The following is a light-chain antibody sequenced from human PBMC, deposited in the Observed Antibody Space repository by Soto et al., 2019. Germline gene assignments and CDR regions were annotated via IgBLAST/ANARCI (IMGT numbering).Light chain of an antibody. Sequence: EVVLTQSPGTLSLSPGDRATLFCRARQRISTDSLAWYQHKPGQPPRLLIYATSSRATGVPDRFSGSGSGTDFTLTITRLEPEDFAVYYCQRNSFGQGTRLEIK. J-gene: IGKJ2*01. CDR3: QRNS. V-gene: IGKV3-20*01. CDR2: ATS. CDR1: QRISTDS.